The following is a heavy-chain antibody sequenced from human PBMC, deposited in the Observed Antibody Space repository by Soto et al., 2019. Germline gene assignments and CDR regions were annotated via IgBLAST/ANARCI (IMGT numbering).Heavy chain of an antibody. V-gene: IGHV3-23*01. CDR3: ARGYCSVGSCPRGFNY. J-gene: IGHJ4*02. Sequence: GGSLRLSCAASGFTFGSYAMGWVRQAPGKGLEWVSAISGSGSATYYADSVKGRFTISRDNSKNTVHMQMNSLRDDDTAVYYCARGYCSVGSCPRGFNYWGQGTLVTVSS. CDR2: ISGSGSAT. CDR1: GFTFGSYA. D-gene: IGHD2-15*01.